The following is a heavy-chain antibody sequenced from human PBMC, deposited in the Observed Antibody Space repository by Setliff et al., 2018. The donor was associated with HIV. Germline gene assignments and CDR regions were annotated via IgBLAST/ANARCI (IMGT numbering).Heavy chain of an antibody. CDR2: SYYSGST. J-gene: IGHJ5*02. V-gene: IGHV4-39*07. Sequence: SETLSLTCTVSGGSISSSSYYWGWIRQPPGKGLEWIGSSYYSGSTDHNPSLKRRVSISLDTSKNQFSLRLNSLRADDTAVYYCAKDSEYSNPNFLVGPWFDPWGQGTLVTVSS. D-gene: IGHD6-6*01. CDR1: GGSISSSSYY. CDR3: AKDSEYSNPNFLVGPWFDP.